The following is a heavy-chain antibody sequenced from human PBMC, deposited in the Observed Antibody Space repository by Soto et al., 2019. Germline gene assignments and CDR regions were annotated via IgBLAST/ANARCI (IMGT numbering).Heavy chain of an antibody. J-gene: IGHJ4*02. CDR2: ISAHNGNT. V-gene: IGHV1-18*01. CDR1: GYTFTSYG. D-gene: IGHD1-1*01. CDR3: ARGRYGDY. Sequence: QVHLVQSGAEVKKPGASVKVSCKASGYTFTSYGITWVRQAPGQGLEWMGWISAHNGNTDYAQKLQGRVIVTRDTSTRTAYMGLRSLRSDDTAVYYCARGRYGDYWGQGARVTVSS.